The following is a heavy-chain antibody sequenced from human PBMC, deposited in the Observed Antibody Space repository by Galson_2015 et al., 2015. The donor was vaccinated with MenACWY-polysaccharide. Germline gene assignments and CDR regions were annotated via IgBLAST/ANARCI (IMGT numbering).Heavy chain of an antibody. CDR3: ARARRGYDYVWGSYRYDNWFDP. CDR2: INHSGST. Sequence: ETLSLTCAVYGGSFSGYYWSWIRQPPGKGLEWIGEINHSGSTNYNPSLKSRVTISVDTSKNQFSLKLSSVTAADTAVYYCARARRGYDYVWGSYRYDNWFDPWGQGTLVTVSS. V-gene: IGHV4-34*01. CDR1: GGSFSGYY. D-gene: IGHD3-16*02. J-gene: IGHJ5*02.